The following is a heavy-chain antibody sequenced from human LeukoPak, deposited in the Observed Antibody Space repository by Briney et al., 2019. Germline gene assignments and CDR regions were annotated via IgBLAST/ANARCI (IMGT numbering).Heavy chain of an antibody. CDR3: ARGPNWFDY. Sequence: SGTLSLTCTVSGGSISSYYWSWIRQPPGKGLEWIGYIYYGGTTDNYPSLKSRVTISVDTSKNQFSLKLSSVTAADTAVYYCARGPNWFDYWGQGTLVTVCS. J-gene: IGHJ4*02. CDR2: IYYGGTT. CDR1: GGSISSYY. V-gene: IGHV4-59*01.